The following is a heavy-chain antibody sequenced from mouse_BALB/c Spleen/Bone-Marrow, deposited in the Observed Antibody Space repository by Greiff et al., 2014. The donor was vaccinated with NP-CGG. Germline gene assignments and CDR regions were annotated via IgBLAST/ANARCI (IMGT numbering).Heavy chain of an antibody. CDR2: INPDSRTI. J-gene: IGHJ3*01. Sequence: EVQLVESGGGLVQPGGSLKLSCAASGFDFIGYWMTWVRQAPGKGLEWIGEINPDSRTINYKPSLKEKFIMSRDNAKNTLYLQMSKVRSEDTALYYCARNGYYGWMTYWGQGTLVTVSA. D-gene: IGHD1-2*01. CDR3: ARNGYYGWMTY. V-gene: IGHV4-1*02. CDR1: GFDFIGYW.